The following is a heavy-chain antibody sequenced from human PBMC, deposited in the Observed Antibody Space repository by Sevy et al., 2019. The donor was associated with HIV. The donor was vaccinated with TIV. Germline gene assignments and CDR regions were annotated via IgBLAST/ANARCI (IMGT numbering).Heavy chain of an antibody. V-gene: IGHV1-18*04. J-gene: IGHJ4*02. CDR1: GYTFTSFG. CDR3: TRDLGSSPASFFDY. D-gene: IGHD6-19*01. CDR2: ISAYNGHT. Sequence: ASVQVSCKASGYTFTSFGISWVRQAPGQGPEWMAWISAYNGHTNYAQKFQGRVTMTQDISTGTVYMELRSLRSDDTAIYYCTRDLGSSPASFFDYWGQGTLVTVSS.